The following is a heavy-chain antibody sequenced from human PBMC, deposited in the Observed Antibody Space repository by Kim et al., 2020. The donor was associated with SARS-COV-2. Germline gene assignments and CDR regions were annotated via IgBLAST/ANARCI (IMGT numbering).Heavy chain of an antibody. CDR3: AKDVGYYYDSSGSLI. D-gene: IGHD3-22*01. J-gene: IGHJ3*02. CDR1: GFTFSSYG. Sequence: GGSLRLSCAASGFTFSSYGMHWVRQAPGKGLEWVAVISYDGSNKYYADSVKGRFTISRDNSKNTLYLQMNSLRAEDTAVYYCAKDVGYYYDSSGSLIWGQGTMVTVSS. V-gene: IGHV3-30*18. CDR2: ISYDGSNK.